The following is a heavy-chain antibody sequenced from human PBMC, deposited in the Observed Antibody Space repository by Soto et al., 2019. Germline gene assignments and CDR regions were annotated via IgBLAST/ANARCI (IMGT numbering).Heavy chain of an antibody. Sequence: QVQLQESGPGLVKPSETLSLTCAVSGASIRSYHWSWIRPPAGKGLEWIGRMQHTGNTNYNPSLKSRVTMSVDTSKNQISLKMTSVTAADTAVYFCAKDVSSRRGFDPWGQGILVIVSS. CDR1: GASIRSYH. J-gene: IGHJ5*02. V-gene: IGHV4-4*07. CDR2: MQHTGNT. CDR3: AKDVSSRRGFDP. D-gene: IGHD3-16*01.